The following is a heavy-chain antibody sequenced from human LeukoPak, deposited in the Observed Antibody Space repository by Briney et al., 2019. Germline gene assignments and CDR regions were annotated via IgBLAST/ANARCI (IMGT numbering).Heavy chain of an antibody. CDR1: GFTFSSYG. Sequence: SGGSLRLSCAASGFTFSSYGMHWVRQAPGKGLEWVAFIRYDGSNKYYADSVKGRFTISRDNSKNTLYLQMNSLRAEDTAVYYCAKGSGYCSSTSCSRILDYWGQGTLVTVSS. CDR2: IRYDGSNK. V-gene: IGHV3-30*02. J-gene: IGHJ4*02. CDR3: AKGSGYCSSTSCSRILDY. D-gene: IGHD2-2*01.